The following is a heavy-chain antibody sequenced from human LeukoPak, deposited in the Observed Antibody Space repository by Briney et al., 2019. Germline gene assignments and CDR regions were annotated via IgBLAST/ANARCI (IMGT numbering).Heavy chain of an antibody. CDR3: ATGGDGYNSGVDWFDP. CDR1: GYTLTELS. Sequence: ASVKVSCKVSGYTLTELSMHWVRQAPGKGLEWMGGFDPGDGETIYAQKFQGRVTMTEDTSTDTAYMELSSLRSEDTAVYYCATGGDGYNSGVDWFDPWGQGTLVTVSS. CDR2: FDPGDGET. D-gene: IGHD5-24*01. J-gene: IGHJ5*02. V-gene: IGHV1-24*01.